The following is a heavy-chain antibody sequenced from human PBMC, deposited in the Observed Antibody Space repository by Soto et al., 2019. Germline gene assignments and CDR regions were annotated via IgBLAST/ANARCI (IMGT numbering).Heavy chain of an antibody. D-gene: IGHD2-15*01. CDR2: IYYSGST. V-gene: IGHV4-59*01. Sequence: QVQLQESGPGLVKPSETLSLTCTVSGGSISSYYWSWIGQPPGKGLEWIGYIYYSGSTNYNPSLKSRVTISVDTSKNQFSLKLSSVTAADTAVYYCARGYCSGGSCYYYYYYMDVWGKGTTVTVSS. J-gene: IGHJ6*03. CDR3: ARGYCSGGSCYYYYYYMDV. CDR1: GGSISSYY.